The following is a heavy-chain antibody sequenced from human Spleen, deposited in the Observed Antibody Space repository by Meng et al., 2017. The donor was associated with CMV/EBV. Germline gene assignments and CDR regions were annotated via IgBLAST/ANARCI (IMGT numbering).Heavy chain of an antibody. CDR2: INPGGGGT. Sequence: YQIHWVRQAPGQGLEWMGIINPGGGGTHNPQKFQGRVSMTRDTSTGTVYMELSSLRSEDTAVYYCARDLAKSVTTFAVVIGDNGLDPWGQGTLVTVSS. D-gene: IGHD3-3*01. J-gene: IGHJ5*02. V-gene: IGHV1-46*01. CDR1: YQ. CDR3: ARDLAKSVTTFAVVIGDNGLDP.